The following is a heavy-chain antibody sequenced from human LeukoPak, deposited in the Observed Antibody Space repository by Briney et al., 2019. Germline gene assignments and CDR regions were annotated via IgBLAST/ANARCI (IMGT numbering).Heavy chain of an antibody. CDR1: GGSISSSSYY. CDR3: GRGDGDYVGFDI. D-gene: IGHD4-17*01. Sequence: PSETLSLTCTVSGGSISSSSYYWGWIRQPPGKGLGWIGSIYYSGSTYYNPSLKSRVTISVDTPKNQFSLKLSSVTAAATAVYYCGRGDGDYVGFDIWGQGTMVTVCS. CDR2: IYYSGST. V-gene: IGHV4-39*07. J-gene: IGHJ3*02.